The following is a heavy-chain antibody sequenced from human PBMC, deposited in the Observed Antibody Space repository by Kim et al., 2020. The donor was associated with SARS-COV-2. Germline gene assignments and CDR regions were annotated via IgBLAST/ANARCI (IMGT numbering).Heavy chain of an antibody. CDR3: ARQRNYYDSSGYYRNHGYFDY. J-gene: IGHJ4*02. Sequence: GESLKISCKGSGYSFTSYWIGWVRQMPGKGLEWMGIIYPGDSDTGYSPSFQGQVTISADKSISTAYLQWNSLKASDTAMYYCARQRNYYDSSGYYRNHGYFDYWGQGTLVTVSS. V-gene: IGHV5-51*01. D-gene: IGHD3-22*01. CDR1: GYSFTSYW. CDR2: IYPGDSDT.